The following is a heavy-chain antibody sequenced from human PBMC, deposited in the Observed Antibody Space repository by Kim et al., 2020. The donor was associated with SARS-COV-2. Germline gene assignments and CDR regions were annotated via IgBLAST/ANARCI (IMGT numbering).Heavy chain of an antibody. CDR1: GFTFSSYA. V-gene: IGHV3-64*01. J-gene: IGHJ6*02. Sequence: GGSLRLSCAASGFTFSSYAMHWVRQAPGKGLEYVSAISSNGGSTYYANSVKGRFTISRDNSKNTLYLQMGSLRAEDMAVYYCARDRYDYGDYYYGMDVWGQGTTVTVSS. CDR2: ISSNGGST. CDR3: ARDRYDYGDYYYGMDV. D-gene: IGHD4-17*01.